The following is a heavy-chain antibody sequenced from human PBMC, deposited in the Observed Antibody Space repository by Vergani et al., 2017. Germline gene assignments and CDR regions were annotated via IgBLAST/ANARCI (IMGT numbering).Heavy chain of an antibody. CDR1: GDSISSGVYY. Sequence: QVQLQESGPGLVKASQTLSLTCSVSGDSISSGVYYWNWIRQHPGKGLEWIGYIYSTGSTHHNPSLRRRINMSVETSKNQFSRKLNSVTAADTAMYYCARMVGYDEGDAFRIGYFDSWGPGILVTVSS. J-gene: IGHJ4*02. D-gene: IGHD3-22*01. V-gene: IGHV4-31*03. CDR2: IYSTGST. CDR3: ARMVGYDEGDAFRIGYFDS.